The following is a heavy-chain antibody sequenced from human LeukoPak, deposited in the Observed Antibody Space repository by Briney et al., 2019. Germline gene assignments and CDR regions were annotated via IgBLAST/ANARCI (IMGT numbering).Heavy chain of an antibody. D-gene: IGHD4-23*01. Sequence: ASVTVSCKASGYTFTGYYMHWVRQAPGQGLEWMGWINPNSGGTNYAQKFQGRVTMTRDTSISTAYMELGRLRFDDTAVYYCATYYGGNSGAFDIWGRGTMVTVSS. CDR3: ATYYGGNSGAFDI. J-gene: IGHJ3*02. CDR1: GYTFTGYY. CDR2: INPNSGGT. V-gene: IGHV1-2*02.